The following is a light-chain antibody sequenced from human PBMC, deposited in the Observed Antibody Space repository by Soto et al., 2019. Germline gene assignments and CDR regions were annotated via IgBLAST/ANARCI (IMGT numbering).Light chain of an antibody. J-gene: IGKJ1*01. CDR2: GAS. CDR1: QSVSSRS. V-gene: IGKV3-20*01. Sequence: EIVLTQSPGTLSLSPGGRATLSCRASQSVSSRSLAWYQQKPGQAPRLLISGASSRAADIPGRFSGSGSGTDFTLTINRLEPEDFAVYYCQQCDSSPRTFGQGTKVDNK. CDR3: QQCDSSPRT.